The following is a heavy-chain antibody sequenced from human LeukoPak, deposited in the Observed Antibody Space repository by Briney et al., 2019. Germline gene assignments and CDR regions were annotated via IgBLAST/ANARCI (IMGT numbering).Heavy chain of an antibody. CDR1: GFTFSSYA. D-gene: IGHD3/OR15-3a*01. Sequence: GGSLRLSCAASGFTFSSYAMSCVRQAPGKGLEWVSVISDSGGSTYYADYVKGRFTISRDNSKNTLYLQMNSLRAEDTAVYYCAKDRGTGYRYFDLWGRGTLLTVSS. CDR3: AKDRGTGYRYFDL. J-gene: IGHJ2*01. V-gene: IGHV3-23*01. CDR2: ISDSGGST.